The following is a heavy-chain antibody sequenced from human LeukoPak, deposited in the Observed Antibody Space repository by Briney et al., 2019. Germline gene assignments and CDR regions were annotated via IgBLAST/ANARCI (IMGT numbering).Heavy chain of an antibody. CDR3: AKHDPRRVVITNWFDP. CDR2: ISGSGGIT. CDR1: GYTFTSYD. D-gene: IGHD3-22*01. Sequence: GASVKVSCKASGYTFTSYDINWVRQATGQGLEWVSAISGSGGITYYADSVKGRFTISRGNSKNTLYLQMNSLRAEDTAVYYCAKHDPRRVVITNWFDPWGQGTLVTVSS. V-gene: IGHV3-23*01. J-gene: IGHJ5*02.